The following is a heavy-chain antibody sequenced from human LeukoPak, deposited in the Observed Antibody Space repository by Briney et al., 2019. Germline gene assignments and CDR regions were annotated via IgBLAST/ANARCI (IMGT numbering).Heavy chain of an antibody. J-gene: IGHJ5*02. CDR1: GASVSNYY. CDR2: IYRSDSDNT. Sequence: SETLSLTCIVSGASVSNYYWTWIRQPPGKGLEWIGYIYRSDSDNTNYSPSLKSRVTISLDTSKNQFSLKLSSVTAADTAVYYCARVMCSGGSCYPGWFDPWGQGTLVTVSS. V-gene: IGHV4-59*02. D-gene: IGHD2-15*01. CDR3: ARVMCSGGSCYPGWFDP.